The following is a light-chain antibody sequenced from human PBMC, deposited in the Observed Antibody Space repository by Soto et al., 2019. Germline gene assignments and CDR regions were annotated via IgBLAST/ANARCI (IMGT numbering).Light chain of an antibody. J-gene: IGKJ1*01. CDR1: QSVRSK. CDR3: QQYNNWPWT. V-gene: IGKV3-15*01. Sequence: EIGMTQSPAALSVSPGERATLSFRASQSVRSKLAWYQQKPGQPPRLLIYAASTRATGIPVRFSGSGSGTEFTLTISSLQSEDFAVYYCQQYNNWPWTFGQGTKVDNK. CDR2: AAS.